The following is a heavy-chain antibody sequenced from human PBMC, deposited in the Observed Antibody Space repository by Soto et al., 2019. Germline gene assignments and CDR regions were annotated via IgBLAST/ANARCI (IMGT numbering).Heavy chain of an antibody. CDR2: IGDGGRTI. J-gene: IGHJ4*02. V-gene: IGHV3-48*03. Sequence: GGPQRLSCAASLVHVRSYEMNRVRLAPGKGLEWLAYIGDGGRTIHYADSVRGRFTISTDNAKNSVYLQMTSLKAEDSAVYYCARGISPLDYWGQGTVVTVSS. CDR3: ARGISPLDY. CDR1: LVHVRSYE. D-gene: IGHD3-3*02.